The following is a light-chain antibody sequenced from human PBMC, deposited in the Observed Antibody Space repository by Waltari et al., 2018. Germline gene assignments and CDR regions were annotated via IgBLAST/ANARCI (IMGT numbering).Light chain of an antibody. V-gene: IGKV1-39*01. CDR1: QSISGY. CDR2: AAS. CDR3: QQSYSIPQT. Sequence: DIQMTQSPSSLSASVGDRVTITCRASQSISGYLNWYQQKPGKAPKLLIYAASSLQSGVPSRFSGSGSGTDFTLIISSLQPEDFATYYCQQSYSIPQTFGQGTKVEIK. J-gene: IGKJ1*01.